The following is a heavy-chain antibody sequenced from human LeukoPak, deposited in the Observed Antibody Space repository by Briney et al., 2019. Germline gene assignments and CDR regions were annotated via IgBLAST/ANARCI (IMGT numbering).Heavy chain of an antibody. V-gene: IGHV4-59*01. CDR3: ARQGSGFENYFDY. CDR1: GGSISSYY. CDR2: ISDSGST. Sequence: SETLSLTCTVSGGSISSYYWTWIRQPPGKELEWIGYISDSGSTDYNPSLKSRVTISLDTSKNQFTLRLSSVTAADSAVYYCARQGSGFENYFDYWGQEALVTVSS. J-gene: IGHJ4*02. D-gene: IGHD5-18*01.